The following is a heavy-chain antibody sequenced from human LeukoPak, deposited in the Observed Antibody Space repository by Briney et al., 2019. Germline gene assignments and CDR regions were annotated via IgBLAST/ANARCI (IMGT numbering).Heavy chain of an antibody. CDR2: ISSSSTNI. CDR1: GFTFSSYS. Sequence: GGSLRLSCAASGFTFSSYSMNWVRQAPGKGLEWVSYISSSSTNIYYADSVKGRFAISRDNAKNSLYLQMNSLRAEDTAVYYCARDPRYYDSSGYYPFDYWGQGTLVTVSS. V-gene: IGHV3-21*01. CDR3: ARDPRYYDSSGYYPFDY. D-gene: IGHD3-22*01. J-gene: IGHJ4*02.